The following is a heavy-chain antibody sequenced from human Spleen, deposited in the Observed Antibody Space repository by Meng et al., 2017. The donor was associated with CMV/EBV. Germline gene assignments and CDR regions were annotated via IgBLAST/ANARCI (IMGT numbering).Heavy chain of an antibody. CDR2: TSGSGGTT. CDR1: FTFSSYA. Sequence: FTFSSYARSWVRQAPGKGLEWVSATSGSGGTTDYADSVKGRLTISRDNSENTLYLRMNSLRAEDTAVYYCAKHPGPHCSSTRCYVDYWGQGTLVTVSS. CDR3: AKHPGPHCSSTRCYVDY. V-gene: IGHV3-23*01. D-gene: IGHD2-2*01. J-gene: IGHJ4*02.